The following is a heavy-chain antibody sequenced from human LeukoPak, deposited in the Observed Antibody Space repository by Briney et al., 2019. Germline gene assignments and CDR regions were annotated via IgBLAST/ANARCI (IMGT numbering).Heavy chain of an antibody. D-gene: IGHD6-25*01. CDR1: GFTFSSYD. Sequence: GGSLRLSCAASGFTFSSYDMHWVRHATGRGLEWVSAIGTAGDTYYPGSVKGRFTISRENAKNSLYLQMNSLRAGDTAVYYCARVLTARSGGYDAFDIWGQGTMVTVSS. J-gene: IGHJ3*02. CDR3: ARVLTARSGGYDAFDI. V-gene: IGHV3-13*01. CDR2: IGTAGDT.